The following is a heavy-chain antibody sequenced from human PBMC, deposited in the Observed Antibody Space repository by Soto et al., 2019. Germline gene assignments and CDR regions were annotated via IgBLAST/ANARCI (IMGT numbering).Heavy chain of an antibody. CDR1: GGTFSSYA. J-gene: IGHJ5*02. CDR3: ARGGLWYSSGWYRVWFDP. Sequence: QVQLVQSGAEVKKPGSSVKVSCKASGGTFSSYAISWVRQAPGQGLEWMGGIIPIFGTANYAQKFQGRVTITADESTSTAYMELSSLRSEDTAVYHCARGGLWYSSGWYRVWFDPWGQGTLVTVSS. D-gene: IGHD6-19*01. V-gene: IGHV1-69*01. CDR2: IIPIFGTA.